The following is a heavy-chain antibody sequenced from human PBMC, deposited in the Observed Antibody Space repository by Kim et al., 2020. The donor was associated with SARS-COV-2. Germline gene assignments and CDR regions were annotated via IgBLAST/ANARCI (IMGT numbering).Heavy chain of an antibody. Sequence: PPRQRRVTISVDTSKNQCPLKLSSVTAADTAVYYCARDRHGDYAGWFDPWGQGTLVTVSS. CDR3: ARDRHGDYAGWFDP. V-gene: IGHV4-59*01. J-gene: IGHJ5*02. D-gene: IGHD4-17*01.